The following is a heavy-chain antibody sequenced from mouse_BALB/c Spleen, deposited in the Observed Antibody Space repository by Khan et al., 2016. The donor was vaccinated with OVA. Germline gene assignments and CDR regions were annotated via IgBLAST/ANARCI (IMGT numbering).Heavy chain of an antibody. Sequence: VQLQQSGAELARPGASVKMSCKASGYTFTSYTIHWIKLRPGQGLEWIGYINPSNGYTNYNQKFKDKATLTADKSSTTAYMQLSSLTSDDSAVDNCLRDGAYYRNDGWFAYWRQGTLVTVSA. CDR2: INPSNGYT. CDR3: LRDGAYYRNDGWFAY. J-gene: IGHJ3*01. CDR1: GYTFTSYT. V-gene: IGHV1-4*01. D-gene: IGHD2-14*01.